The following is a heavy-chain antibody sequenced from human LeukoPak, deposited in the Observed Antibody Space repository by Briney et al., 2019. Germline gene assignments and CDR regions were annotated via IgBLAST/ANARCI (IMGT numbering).Heavy chain of an antibody. J-gene: IGHJ5*02. CDR3: ARVAMTSHRPLHWFDP. V-gene: IGHV4-4*07. CDR2: IYTSGST. CDR1: GGSISSYY. Sequence: PSETLSLTCTVSGGSISSYYWSWIRQPAGKGLEWIGRIYTSGSTNYNPSLKSRVTMSVDTSKNQFSLKLSSVTAADTAVYYCARVAMTSHRPLHWFDPWGQGTLVTVSS.